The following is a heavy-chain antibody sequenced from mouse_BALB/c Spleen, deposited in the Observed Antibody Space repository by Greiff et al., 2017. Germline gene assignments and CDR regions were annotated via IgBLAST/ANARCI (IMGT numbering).Heavy chain of an antibody. V-gene: IGHV1-87*01. CDR2: IYPGDGDT. CDR1: GYTFTSYW. J-gene: IGHJ2*01. CDR3: ARRAYYGNFFDY. Sequence: QVQLQQSGAELARPGASVKLSCKASGYTFTSYWMQWVKQRPGQGLEWIGAIYPGDGDTRYTQKFKGKATLTADKSSSTAYMQLSSLASEDSAVYYCARRAYYGNFFDYWGQGTTLTVSS. D-gene: IGHD2-10*01.